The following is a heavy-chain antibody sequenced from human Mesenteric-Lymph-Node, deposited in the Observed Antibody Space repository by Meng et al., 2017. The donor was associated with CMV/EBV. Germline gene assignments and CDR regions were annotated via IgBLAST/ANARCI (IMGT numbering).Heavy chain of an antibody. D-gene: IGHD3-22*01. CDR3: ARSYDSTGGWFDP. Sequence: ASVKVSCKASGYSFTDYYIHWVRQAPGQGLEWMGWINPNSGGTNYAQEFQGRVTMTRDTSISTAYMELSRLRSDDTAVYYCARSYDSTGGWFDPWGQGTLVTVSS. CDR1: GYSFTDYY. CDR2: INPNSGGT. V-gene: IGHV1-2*02. J-gene: IGHJ5*02.